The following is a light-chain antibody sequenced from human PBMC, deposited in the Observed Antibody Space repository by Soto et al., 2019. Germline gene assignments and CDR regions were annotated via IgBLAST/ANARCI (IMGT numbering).Light chain of an antibody. V-gene: IGKV3-15*01. J-gene: IGKJ2*01. Sequence: EIVMTQSPATLSVSPGERATLSCRASQSFSSSLAWYQQKPGQAPRLLIYDTSARATGIPARFSGSGSGTEFTLTISSLQSEDFATYYCQQYNSLYTFGQGTKLEIK. CDR3: QQYNSLYT. CDR1: QSFSSS. CDR2: DTS.